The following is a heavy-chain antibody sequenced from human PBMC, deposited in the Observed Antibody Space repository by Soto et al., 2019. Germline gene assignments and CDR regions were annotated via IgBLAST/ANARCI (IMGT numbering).Heavy chain of an antibody. J-gene: IGHJ5*02. D-gene: IGHD2-21*01. V-gene: IGHV4-31*03. Sequence: QVQLQESGPGLVKPSQTLSLTCTVSGGSISSGGYYWSWIRQHPGKGLEWIGYIYYSGSTYYNPSLKSRVTISVDTSKNQFSLKLSSVTAADTAVYYWAREANVPYLFPTWFDPWGQGTLVTVSS. CDR2: IYYSGST. CDR1: GGSISSGGYY. CDR3: AREANVPYLFPTWFDP.